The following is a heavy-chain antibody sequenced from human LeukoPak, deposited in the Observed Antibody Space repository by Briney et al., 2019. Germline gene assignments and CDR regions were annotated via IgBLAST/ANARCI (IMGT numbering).Heavy chain of an antibody. J-gene: IGHJ4*02. D-gene: IGHD3-3*01. CDR2: IYYSGST. CDR3: ARGSTELRFLEWSSYTQYYFDY. V-gene: IGHV4-59*11. CDR1: GGSISSHY. Sequence: SETLSLTCTVSGGSISSHYWSWIRQPPGKGLEWIGYIYYSGSTNYNPSLKSRVTISVDTSKNQFSLKLSSVTAADTAVYYCARGSTELRFLEWSSYTQYYFDYWGQGTLVTVSS.